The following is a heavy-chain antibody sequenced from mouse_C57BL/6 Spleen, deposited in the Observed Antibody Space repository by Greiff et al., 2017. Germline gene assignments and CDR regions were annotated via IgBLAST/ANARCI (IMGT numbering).Heavy chain of an antibody. V-gene: IGHV1-81*01. Sequence: VQLQQSGAELARPGASVKLSCKASGYTFTSYGISWVKQRTGQGLEWIGEIYPRSGNTYYNEKFKGKATLTADKSSSTAYMELRSLTSEDSAVYFCARWGDYRYYFDYWGQGTTLTVSS. CDR3: ARWGDYRYYFDY. CDR1: GYTFTSYG. CDR2: IYPRSGNT. D-gene: IGHD2-4*01. J-gene: IGHJ2*01.